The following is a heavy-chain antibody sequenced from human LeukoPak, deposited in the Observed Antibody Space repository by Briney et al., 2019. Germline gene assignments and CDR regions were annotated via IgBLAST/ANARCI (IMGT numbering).Heavy chain of an antibody. D-gene: IGHD6-19*01. CDR2: IWYDGSNK. CDR1: GFTFSSYG. V-gene: IGHV3-33*06. J-gene: IGHJ4*02. Sequence: PGGSPRLSCAVSGFTFSSYGMHWVRQAPGKGLEWVAVIWYDGSNKYYADSVKGRFTISRDNSKNTLYLQMNSLRAEDTAVYYCAKDRGIAVAGIYDYWGQGTLVTVSS. CDR3: AKDRGIAVAGIYDY.